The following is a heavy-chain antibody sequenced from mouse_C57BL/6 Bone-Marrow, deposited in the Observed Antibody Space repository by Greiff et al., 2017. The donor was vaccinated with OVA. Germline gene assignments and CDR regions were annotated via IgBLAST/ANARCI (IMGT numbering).Heavy chain of an antibody. CDR3: ARSHYYGRDFDV. D-gene: IGHD1-1*01. Sequence: QVQLKQPGAGLVRPGTSVKLSCKASGYTFTSYWMHWVKQRPGQGLEWIGVIDPSDSYTNYNQKFKGKATLTVDTSSSTAYMQLSSLTSEDSAVYYCARSHYYGRDFDVWGTGTTVTVSS. CDR1: GYTFTSYW. V-gene: IGHV1-59*01. J-gene: IGHJ1*03. CDR2: IDPSDSYT.